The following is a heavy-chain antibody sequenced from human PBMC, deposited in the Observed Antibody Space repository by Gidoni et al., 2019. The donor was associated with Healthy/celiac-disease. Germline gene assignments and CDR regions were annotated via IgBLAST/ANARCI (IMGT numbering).Heavy chain of an antibody. D-gene: IGHD3-16*02. CDR2: ISDEGSSK. CDR1: GFSFGSYG. CDR3: AKGMLTFGGVLDALDY. V-gene: IGHV3-30*18. Sequence: QVQLVEPGGGVVQPGRSLRLSCAASGFSFGSYGMHWVRQAPGKGLEWVAVISDEGSSKYYADSVKGRFTISRDNSKNTVYLQMNSLRAEDTAVYYCAKGMLTFGGVLDALDYWGQGTLVTVSS. J-gene: IGHJ4*02.